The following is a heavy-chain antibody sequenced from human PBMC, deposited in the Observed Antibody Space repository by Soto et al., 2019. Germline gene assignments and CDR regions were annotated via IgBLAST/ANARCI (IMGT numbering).Heavy chain of an antibody. Sequence: SETLSLTCAVYGGSFSGYYWSWIRQPPGKGLEWIGEINHSGSTNYNPSLKSRVTISVDTSKNQFSLKLSSVTAADTAVYYCVRLRRDSRGYSYGLLLDPWGQGTLVTVSS. J-gene: IGHJ5*02. CDR2: INHSGST. CDR1: GGSFSGYY. V-gene: IGHV4-34*01. CDR3: VRLRRDSRGYSYGLLLDP. D-gene: IGHD5-18*01.